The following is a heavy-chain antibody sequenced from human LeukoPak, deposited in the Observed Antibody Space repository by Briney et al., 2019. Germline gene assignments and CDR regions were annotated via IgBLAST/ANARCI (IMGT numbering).Heavy chain of an antibody. CDR3: ARSGSYRYYYYYYMDV. D-gene: IGHD1-26*01. CDR2: IIPIFGTA. V-gene: IGHV1-69*06. Sequence: SVKVSCKASGGTFSSYAISWVRQAPGQGLEWVGGIIPIFGTANYAQKFQGRVTITADKSTSTAYMELSSLRSEDTAVYYCARSGSYRYYYYYYMDVWGKGTTVTVSS. CDR1: GGTFSSYA. J-gene: IGHJ6*03.